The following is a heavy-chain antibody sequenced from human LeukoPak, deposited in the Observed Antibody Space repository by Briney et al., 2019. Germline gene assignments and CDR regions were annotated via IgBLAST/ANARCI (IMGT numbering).Heavy chain of an antibody. CDR1: GFTFSSYS. Sequence: GGSLRLSCAASGFTFSSYSMNWVRQAPGKGLEWVSSISRSSSYIYYADSVKGRFTISRDNAKNSLYLQMNSLRAEDTAVYYCARGSMVQGVITYYYYYYMDVWGKGTTVTVSS. J-gene: IGHJ6*03. CDR2: ISRSSSYI. D-gene: IGHD3-10*01. CDR3: ARGSMVQGVITYYYYYYMDV. V-gene: IGHV3-21*01.